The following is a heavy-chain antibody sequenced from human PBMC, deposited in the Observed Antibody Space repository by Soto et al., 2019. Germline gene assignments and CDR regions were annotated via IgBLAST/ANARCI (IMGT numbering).Heavy chain of an antibody. CDR3: AGPRYYYDSSGYHY. CDR2: ISSSGSTI. D-gene: IGHD3-22*01. J-gene: IGHJ4*02. CDR1: GFTFSSYE. Sequence: PGGSLRLSCAASGFTFSSYEMNWVRQAPGKGLEWVSYISSSGSTIYYAGSVKGRFTISRDNAKNSLYLQMNSLRAEDTAVYYCAGPRYYYDSSGYHYWGQGTLVTVSS. V-gene: IGHV3-48*03.